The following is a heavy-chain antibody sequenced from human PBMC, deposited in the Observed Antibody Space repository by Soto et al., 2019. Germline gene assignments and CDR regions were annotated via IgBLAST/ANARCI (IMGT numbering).Heavy chain of an antibody. CDR1: GFTFSDYY. CDR2: ISSSGSTI. Sequence: QVQLVESGGGLVKPGGSLRLSCAASGFTFSDYYMSWIRQAPGKGLEWVSYISSSGSTIYYADSVKGRFTISRDNAKNSLYLQMNSLRAEDTAVYYCASLGYCSSTSCRNVVSEPYYYYYMDVWGKGTTVTVSS. D-gene: IGHD2-2*01. V-gene: IGHV3-11*01. CDR3: ASLGYCSSTSCRNVVSEPYYYYYMDV. J-gene: IGHJ6*03.